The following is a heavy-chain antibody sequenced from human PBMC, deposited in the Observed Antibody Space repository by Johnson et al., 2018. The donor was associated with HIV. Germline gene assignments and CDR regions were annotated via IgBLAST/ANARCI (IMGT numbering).Heavy chain of an antibody. CDR1: GFTFSNAW. Sequence: VQLVESGGGLVKPGGSLRLSCAASGFTFSNAWMSWVRQAPGKGLEWVGRIKSKTDGGTTDYAAPVKGRFTISRDDSKNTLYLQMNSLRAEDTAVYYCAKSPLGGLREGAFDIWGQGTMVTVSS. V-gene: IGHV3-15*01. CDR3: AKSPLGGLREGAFDI. CDR2: IKSKTDGGTT. J-gene: IGHJ3*02. D-gene: IGHD3-16*01.